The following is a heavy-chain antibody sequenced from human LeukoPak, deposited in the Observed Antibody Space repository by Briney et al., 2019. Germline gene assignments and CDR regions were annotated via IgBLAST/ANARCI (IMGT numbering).Heavy chain of an antibody. CDR3: ARSDWLDS. V-gene: IGHV3-74*03. Sequence: GGSLRLSCAASGFTFSGKWMHWVRQAPGKGLVWVSRIKGEGSSTTYADSVKGRFTISRDNAKNTLHLQMDSLRAEDTAVYYCARSDWLDSWGQGTLVIVSS. CDR1: GFTFSGKW. CDR2: IKGEGSST. J-gene: IGHJ5*01.